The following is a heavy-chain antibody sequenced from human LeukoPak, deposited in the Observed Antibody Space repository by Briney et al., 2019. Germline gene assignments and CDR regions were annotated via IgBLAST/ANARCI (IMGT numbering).Heavy chain of an antibody. CDR2: IYYSGST. CDR1: GGSISSGDCY. D-gene: IGHD3-22*01. Sequence: PSETLSLTCTVSGGSISSGDCYWIWIRQPPGQGLEGIGYIYYSGSTYYNPSLKSRVTISVDTSKNQFSLKLSSVTAADTAVYYCARDRDYYDSSGYQVAHYYYGMDVWGQGTTVTVSS. V-gene: IGHV4-30-4*01. CDR3: ARDRDYYDSSGYQVAHYYYGMDV. J-gene: IGHJ6*02.